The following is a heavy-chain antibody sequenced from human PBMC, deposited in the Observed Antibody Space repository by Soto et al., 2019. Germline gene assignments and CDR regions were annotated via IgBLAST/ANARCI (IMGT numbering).Heavy chain of an antibody. Sequence: EVQMLQSGGGMVQPGGSLRLSCVASGLTFGHYWMSWVRQAPGKGLEWVANIKIDGSEKYYVDSVKGRFAISRDNAKNSVFLQLNSLRTEDTAVYYCARELELVDGFDHWGQGSLVIVSP. V-gene: IGHV3-7*03. CDR1: GLTFGHYW. CDR2: IKIDGSEK. J-gene: IGHJ4*02. CDR3: ARELELVDGFDH. D-gene: IGHD2-8*02.